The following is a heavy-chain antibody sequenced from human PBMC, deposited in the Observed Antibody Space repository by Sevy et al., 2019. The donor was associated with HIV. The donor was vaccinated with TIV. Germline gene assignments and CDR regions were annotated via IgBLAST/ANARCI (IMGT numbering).Heavy chain of an antibody. CDR2: ISGSGGST. CDR1: GFTFSSYA. CDR3: AKRREGTSYYFDY. D-gene: IGHD1-26*01. V-gene: IGHV3-23*01. J-gene: IGHJ4*02. Sequence: GGSLRLSCAASGFTFSSYALNWVRQAPGKGLEWVSAISGSGGSTYYADSVKGRFTISRDNSKNTLYLQMNSLRAEDTVVYYSAKRREGTSYYFDYWGQGTLVTVAS.